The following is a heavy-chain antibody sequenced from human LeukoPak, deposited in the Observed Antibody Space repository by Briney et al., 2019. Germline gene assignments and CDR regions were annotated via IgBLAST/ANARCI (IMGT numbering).Heavy chain of an antibody. CDR2: ISGSGGST. D-gene: IGHD2-8*01. CDR3: AARYCSIGVCQDY. Sequence: GGSLRLSCAASGFTFSGYAMSWVRQAPGKGLKWASAISGSGGSTYYADSVKGRFTISRDKPKNTLYLQMNSLRAEDTAVYYCAARYCSIGVCQDYWGQGTLVTVSS. CDR1: GFTFSGYA. V-gene: IGHV3-23*01. J-gene: IGHJ4*02.